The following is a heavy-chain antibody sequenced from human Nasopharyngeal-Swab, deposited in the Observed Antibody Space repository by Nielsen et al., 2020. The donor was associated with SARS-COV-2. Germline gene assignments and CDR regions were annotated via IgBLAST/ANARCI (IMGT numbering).Heavy chain of an antibody. Sequence: GESLKISCTASGFSFNNYGMHWVRQAPGKGLEWVAVISYEGSKKYYAESVEGRLTISRDYSKSTLYLQMNSLRPEDTAMYYCAKANVLFWFGQFKNDGFDIWGQGTMVAVSS. CDR1: GFSFNNYG. CDR2: ISYEGSKK. D-gene: IGHD3-10*01. V-gene: IGHV3-30*18. J-gene: IGHJ3*02. CDR3: AKANVLFWFGQFKNDGFDI.